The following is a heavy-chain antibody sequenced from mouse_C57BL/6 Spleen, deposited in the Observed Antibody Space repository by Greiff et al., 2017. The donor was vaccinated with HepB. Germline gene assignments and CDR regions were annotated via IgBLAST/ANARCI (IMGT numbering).Heavy chain of an antibody. CDR3: ARDGGYYFDY. CDR1: GFTFSSYA. CDR2: ISDGGGYT. J-gene: IGHJ2*01. Sequence: EVKLMESGGGLVKPGGSLKLSCAASGFTFSSYAMSWVRQTPEKRLEWVATISDGGGYTYYPDNVKGRFTISRDNAKNNLYLQMSHLKSEDTAMYYCARDGGYYFDYWGQGTTLTVSS. V-gene: IGHV5-4*01.